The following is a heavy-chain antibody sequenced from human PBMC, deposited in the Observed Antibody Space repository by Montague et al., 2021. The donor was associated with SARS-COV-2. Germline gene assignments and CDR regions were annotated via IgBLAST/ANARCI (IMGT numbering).Heavy chain of an antibody. J-gene: IGHJ6*02. V-gene: IGHV6-1*01. CDR2: TYYRSQWYY. D-gene: IGHD6-6*01. CDR1: GDSVSTHSGD. Sequence: CAISGDSVSTHSGDWVWLRQSPSRGLEWLGRTYYRSQWYYDYAVSLKTRITITPDTSKNLFSLQLRSVTPDDTAVYYCARMAVAPRPGAYYGMDVWGQGTTVTVSS. CDR3: ARMAVAPRPGAYYGMDV.